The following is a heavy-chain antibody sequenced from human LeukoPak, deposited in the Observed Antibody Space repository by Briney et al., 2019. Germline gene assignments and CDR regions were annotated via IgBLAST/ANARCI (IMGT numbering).Heavy chain of an antibody. CDR1: GYTFTSYD. CDR3: ARSPPNYGDYVDYYYYMDV. D-gene: IGHD4-17*01. Sequence: EASVKVSCTASGYTFTSYDINWLRQATGQGLEWMGWINPKSGNTGYAQKFQGRVTITRDTSIITAYMELSSLRSEDTAVYYCARSPPNYGDYVDYYYYMDVWGKGTTVTVSS. V-gene: IGHV1-8*03. J-gene: IGHJ6*03. CDR2: INPKSGNT.